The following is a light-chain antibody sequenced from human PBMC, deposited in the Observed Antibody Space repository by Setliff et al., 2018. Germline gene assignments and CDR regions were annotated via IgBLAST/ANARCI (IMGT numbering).Light chain of an antibody. CDR1: SSNIGSNT. CDR3: AAWDDSLNGPV. Sequence: QSALAQPPSASGTPGQRVTISCSGSSSNIGSNTVNWYQQLPGTAPKLLIYRNNQRPSGVPDRFSGSKSGTSASLAISGLQSEDEADYYCAAWDDSLNGPVFGGGTKVTV. CDR2: RNN. J-gene: IGLJ2*01. V-gene: IGLV1-44*01.